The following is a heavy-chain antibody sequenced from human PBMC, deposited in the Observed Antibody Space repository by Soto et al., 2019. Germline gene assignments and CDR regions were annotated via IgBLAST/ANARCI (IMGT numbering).Heavy chain of an antibody. Sequence: GGSLRLSCAASGFTFSSYSMNWVRQAPGKGLEWVSSISSSSSYIYYADSVKGRFTISRDNAKNSLYLQMNSLRAEDTAVYYCARDPSNANHYDSSGYLDHWGQGTLVTVSS. CDR3: ARDPSNANHYDSSGYLDH. CDR1: GFTFSSYS. CDR2: ISSSSSYI. V-gene: IGHV3-21*01. D-gene: IGHD3-22*01. J-gene: IGHJ4*02.